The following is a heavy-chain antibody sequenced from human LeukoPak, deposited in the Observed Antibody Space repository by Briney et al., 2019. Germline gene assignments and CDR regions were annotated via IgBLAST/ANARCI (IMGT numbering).Heavy chain of an antibody. J-gene: IGHJ4*02. V-gene: IGHV3-21*04. Sequence: PGGSLRLSCAASGFTFSIYSMNWVRQAPGKGLEWVSSISSSSSYIYYADSVKGRFTISRDNAKNSLYLQMNSLRVEDTALYHCARKGLGGELGGFDSWGQGTLVTVSS. CDR2: ISSSSSYI. CDR1: GFTFSIYS. CDR3: ARKGLGGELGGFDS. D-gene: IGHD1-7*01.